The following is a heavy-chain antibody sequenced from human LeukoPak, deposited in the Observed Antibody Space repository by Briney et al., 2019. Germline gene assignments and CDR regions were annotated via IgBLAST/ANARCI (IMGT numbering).Heavy chain of an antibody. CDR1: GDSVSSNSAA. CDR2: TYHRSKWYN. V-gene: IGHV6-1*01. Sequence: SQTLSLTSAISGDSVSSNSAAWNWIRQSPSRGLEWLGRTYHRSKWYNNYGVSVKSQITNNPDTSKNQFSLQLNSVTPEDTAVYYCARDPSSGWPIVDASDIWGQGTMVTVSS. J-gene: IGHJ3*02. D-gene: IGHD6-19*01. CDR3: ARDPSSGWPIVDASDI.